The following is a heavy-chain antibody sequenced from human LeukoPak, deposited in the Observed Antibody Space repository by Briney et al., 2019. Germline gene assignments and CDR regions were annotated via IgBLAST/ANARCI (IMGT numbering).Heavy chain of an antibody. CDR3: TNFKPPAPDALDV. Sequence: SGGSLRLSCAASGFTFSDYHMSWIRQAPGKGLEWISYISGSGTIYYADSVKGRFTISRDNAQRLVYLQMNSLRAEDTAVYYCTNFKPPAPDALDVWGQGTLITVSS. CDR1: GFTFSDYH. CDR2: ISGSGTI. D-gene: IGHD2/OR15-2a*01. V-gene: IGHV3-69-1*01. J-gene: IGHJ3*01.